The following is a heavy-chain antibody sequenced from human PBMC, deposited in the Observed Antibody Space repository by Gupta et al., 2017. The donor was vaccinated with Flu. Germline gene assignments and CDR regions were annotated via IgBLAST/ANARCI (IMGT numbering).Heavy chain of an antibody. D-gene: IGHD1-26*01. CDR3: ARSVKIVGATKGDAFDI. CDR2: IYWDDDK. V-gene: IGHV2-5*02. J-gene: IGHJ3*02. CDR1: GFSLSTSGVG. Sequence: QITLKESGPTLVKPTQTLTLTCTFSGFSLSTSGVGVGWIRQPPGKALEWLALIYWDDDKRYSPSLKSRLTITKDTSKNQVVLTMTNMDPVDTATYYCARSVKIVGATKGDAFDIWGQGTMVTVSS.